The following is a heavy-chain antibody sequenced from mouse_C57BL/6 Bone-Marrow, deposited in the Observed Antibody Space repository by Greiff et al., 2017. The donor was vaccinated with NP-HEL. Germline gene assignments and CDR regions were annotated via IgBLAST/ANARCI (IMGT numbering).Heavy chain of an antibody. CDR1: GYTFTEYT. CDR3: ARHEGGGYYGSLYYFDY. V-gene: IGHV1-62-2*01. J-gene: IGHJ2*01. Sequence: QVQLQQSGAELVKPGASVKLSCKASGYTFTEYTIHWVKQRSGQGLEWIGWFYPGSGSIKYNEKFKDKATLTADKSSSTVYMELSRLTSEDSAVYFCARHEGGGYYGSLYYFDYWGQGTTLTVSS. CDR2: FYPGSGSI. D-gene: IGHD1-1*01.